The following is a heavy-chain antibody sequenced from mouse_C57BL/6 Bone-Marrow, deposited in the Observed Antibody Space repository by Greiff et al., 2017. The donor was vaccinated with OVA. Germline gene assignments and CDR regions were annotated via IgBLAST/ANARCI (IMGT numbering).Heavy chain of an antibody. J-gene: IGHJ3*01. CDR1: GFNIKDDY. Sequence: EVQLQQSGAELVRPGASVKLSCTASGFNIKDDYMHWVKQRPEQGLEWIGWIDPENGDTEYASKFQGKATITADTSSNTAYLQLSSLTSEDIAVYYCTPHGSSPWFAYWGQGTLVTVSA. V-gene: IGHV14-4*01. CDR2: IDPENGDT. CDR3: TPHGSSPWFAY. D-gene: IGHD1-1*01.